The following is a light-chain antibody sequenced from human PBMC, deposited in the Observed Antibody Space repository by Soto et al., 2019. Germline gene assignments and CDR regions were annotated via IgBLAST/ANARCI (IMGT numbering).Light chain of an antibody. CDR2: EVS. J-gene: IGLJ2*01. CDR1: SSDVGGYNY. V-gene: IGLV2-14*01. CDR3: MSYTSRSALEV. Sequence: QSALTQPASVSGSPGQSITISCTGTSSDVGGYNYVSWYQQHPGKAPKLIIYEVSNRPSGVSYRFSGSKSGNTASLTISGLQAEDEADYYCMSYTSRSALEVFGGGTKVTVL.